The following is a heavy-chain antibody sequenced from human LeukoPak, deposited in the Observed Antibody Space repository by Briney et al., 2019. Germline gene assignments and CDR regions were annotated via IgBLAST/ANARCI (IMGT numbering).Heavy chain of an antibody. CDR2: IYSGGIT. Sequence: PGGSLRPSCAGSGFAVSSNYMSWVRQAPGKGLEWVSIIYSGGITYYIDSVKGRFTISRDTSKNTLYLQMNSLRAEDTAVYYCTRDSTTFRFGYWGQGTLVTVSS. CDR1: GFAVSSNY. V-gene: IGHV3-53*01. CDR3: TRDSTTFRFGY. J-gene: IGHJ4*02. D-gene: IGHD4-11*01.